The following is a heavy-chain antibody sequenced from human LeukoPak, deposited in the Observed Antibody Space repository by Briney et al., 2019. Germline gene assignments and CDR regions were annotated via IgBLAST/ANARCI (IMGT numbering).Heavy chain of an antibody. J-gene: IGHJ4*02. Sequence: ASVKVSCKASGYTFTSYDINWVRQVTGQGLEWMGWMNPNSGNTGYAQKFQGRVTITRNTSISTAYMELSSLRSEDTAVYYCARGLRRGVGATYGYWGQGTLVTVSS. CDR3: ARGLRRGVGATYGY. V-gene: IGHV1-8*03. CDR2: MNPNSGNT. CDR1: GYTFTSYD. D-gene: IGHD1-26*01.